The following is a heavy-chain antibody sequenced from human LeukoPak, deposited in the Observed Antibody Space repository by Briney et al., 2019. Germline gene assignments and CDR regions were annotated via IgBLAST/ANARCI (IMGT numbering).Heavy chain of an antibody. CDR1: GSSISSSSYY. V-gene: IGHV4-39*01. CDR2: IYYSGST. CDR3: ARRGHYDSSGYYAPFDY. Sequence: PSETLSLTCTVSGSSISSSSYYWGWIRQPPGKGLEWIGSIYYSGSTYYNPSLKSRVTISVDTSRNQFSLKVTSVTAADTAVYYCARRGHYDSSGYYAPFDYWGQGSLVTVSS. J-gene: IGHJ4*02. D-gene: IGHD3-22*01.